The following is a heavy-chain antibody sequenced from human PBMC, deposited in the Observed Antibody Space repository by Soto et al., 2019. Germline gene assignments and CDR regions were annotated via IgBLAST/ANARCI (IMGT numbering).Heavy chain of an antibody. D-gene: IGHD3-16*02. V-gene: IGHV3-23*01. CDR1: GLTFSNYA. CDR3: AKNQEREPPRVIDF. Sequence: EVRLLETGGGLVKPGGSLRLSCATSGLTFSNYAMSWVRQAPGGGLEWVSSMSGSSSTTYYADSVRGRFTISRDRSKNTLYLQMRSLRAEDTALYYCAKNQEREPPRVIDFGGQGTLVTVSS. J-gene: IGHJ4*02. CDR2: MSGSSSTT.